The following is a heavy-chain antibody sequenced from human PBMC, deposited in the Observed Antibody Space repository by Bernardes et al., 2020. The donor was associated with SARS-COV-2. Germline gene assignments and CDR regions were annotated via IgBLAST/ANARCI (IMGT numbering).Heavy chain of an antibody. Sequence: ASVKVSCKASGYTFTDYYMHWVRQAPGQGREWMGWINPNSGGTNYAQEFQGRVTMTRDTSITTAYMELSRLRSDDTAVYYCARENWYFDLWGRGTLVTVSS. V-gene: IGHV1-2*02. CDR3: ARENWYFDL. CDR2: INPNSGGT. J-gene: IGHJ2*01. CDR1: GYTFTDYY.